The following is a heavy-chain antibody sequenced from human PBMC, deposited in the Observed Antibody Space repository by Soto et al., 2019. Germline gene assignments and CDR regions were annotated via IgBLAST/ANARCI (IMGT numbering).Heavy chain of an antibody. V-gene: IGHV4-34*01. Sequence: PSETLSLTCAVYGGSFSGYYLSWIRQPPGKGLEWIGEINHSGSTNYNPSLKSRVTISVDTSKNQFSLKLSSVTAADTAVYYCAREREANDFWSGYYYFDYWGQGTLVTVSS. CDR2: INHSGST. CDR1: GGSFSGYY. CDR3: AREREANDFWSGYYYFDY. J-gene: IGHJ4*02. D-gene: IGHD3-3*01.